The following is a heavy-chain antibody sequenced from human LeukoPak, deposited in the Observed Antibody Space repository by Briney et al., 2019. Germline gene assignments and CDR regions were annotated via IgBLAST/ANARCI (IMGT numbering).Heavy chain of an antibody. CDR2: IYSGGST. CDR3: ARGPAGYN. V-gene: IGHV3-53*01. Sequence: GGSLRLSCAPSGFTVISNHMSWVRQAPGKGLEWVSVIYSGGSTDYADSVKGRFTISRDNLKNTLYLQMNSLRAEDTAVYYCARGPAGYNWGQGTLVTFSS. J-gene: IGHJ4*02. D-gene: IGHD1-1*01. CDR1: GFTVISNH.